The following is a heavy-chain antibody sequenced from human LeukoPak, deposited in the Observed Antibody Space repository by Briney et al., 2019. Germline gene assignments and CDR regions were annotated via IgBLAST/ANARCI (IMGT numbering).Heavy chain of an antibody. V-gene: IGHV3-53*01. J-gene: IGHJ4*02. D-gene: IGHD6-19*01. CDR3: AREAVAGPFDY. CDR1: GFIVSSHY. CDR2: IYSGFNT. Sequence: PGGSLRLSCAASGFIVSSHYMSWVRQAPGKGLEWVSVIYSGFNTYYADSVKGRFSISRDNSKNTLYLQMNSLRAEDTAMYYCAREAVAGPFDYWGQGTLVTVSS.